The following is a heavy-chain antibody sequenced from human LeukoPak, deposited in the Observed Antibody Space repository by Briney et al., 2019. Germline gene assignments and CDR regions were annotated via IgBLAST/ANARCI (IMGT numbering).Heavy chain of an antibody. CDR1: GYTFTSSY. CDR3: ARDMGVVPAAKYYFDY. D-gene: IGHD2-2*01. V-gene: IGHV1-46*01. J-gene: IGHJ4*02. CDR2: INPSGGST. Sequence: ASLNVSCKASGYTFTSSYMHCVRQAPRQGLEWMGIINPSGGSTSYAQKFQGRVTMTRDTSTSTVYMEVSSLRAEDTAVYYCARDMGVVPAAKYYFDYWGQGTLVTVSS.